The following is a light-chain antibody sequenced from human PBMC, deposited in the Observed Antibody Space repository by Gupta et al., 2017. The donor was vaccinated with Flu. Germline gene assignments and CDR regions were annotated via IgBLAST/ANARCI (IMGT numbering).Light chain of an antibody. V-gene: IGKV1-6*01. CDR1: QGIRND. CDR2: AAS. J-gene: IGKJ1*01. CDR3: LQDYNYPRT. Sequence: GDRVTITCRASQGIRNDLGWYQQKPGKAPKLLIYAASSLQSGVPSRFSGSGYGTDFTLTISSLQPEDFATYYCLQDYNYPRTFGQGTKVEIK.